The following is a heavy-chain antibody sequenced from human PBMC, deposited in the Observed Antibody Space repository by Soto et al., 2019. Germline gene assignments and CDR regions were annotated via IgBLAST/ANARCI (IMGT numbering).Heavy chain of an antibody. D-gene: IGHD1-26*01. CDR2: IYPGDSDT. V-gene: IGHV5-51*01. Sequence: GESLKISCKGSGYSFNTYWIGWVRQMSGKGLEWMGIIYPGDSDTRYSPSFQGQVTISADKSINTAYLQGSRLKASDTAMYYCSRLVSVVGATQSPFDVWGQRTMVTVSS. J-gene: IGHJ3*01. CDR3: SRLVSVVGATQSPFDV. CDR1: GYSFNTYW.